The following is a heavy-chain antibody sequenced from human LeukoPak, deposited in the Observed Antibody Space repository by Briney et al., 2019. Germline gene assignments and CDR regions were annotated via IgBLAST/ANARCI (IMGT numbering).Heavy chain of an antibody. Sequence: GGSLRLSCVDSGFTFTNAWMSWVRQAPGKGLEWIGRIKSKTDGETTNYAEPVRGRFTISRDDSKSAVYLQTNSLKIEDTAVYYCTTDLGTYYHGSQRLIPIDYWGQGTLVTVSS. CDR3: TTDLGTYYHGSQRLIPIDY. J-gene: IGHJ4*02. D-gene: IGHD3-10*01. V-gene: IGHV3-15*01. CDR1: GFTFTNAW. CDR2: IKSKTDGETT.